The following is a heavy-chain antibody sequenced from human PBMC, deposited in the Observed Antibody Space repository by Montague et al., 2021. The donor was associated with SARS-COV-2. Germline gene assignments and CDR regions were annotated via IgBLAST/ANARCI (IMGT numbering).Heavy chain of an antibody. CDR3: AREVYQLPNTYYYYYGMDG. CDR2: IYTSGST. J-gene: IGHJ6*02. V-gene: IGHV4-61*02. CDR1: GGSISSGSYY. D-gene: IGHD2-2*01. Sequence: TLSLTCTVSGGSISSGSYYWSWIRQPAGKGLEWIGRIYTSGSTNYNPSLKSRVTISVDTSKNQFSLKLSSVTAADTAVYYCAREVYQLPNTYYYYYGMDGWGQGTTVTVSS.